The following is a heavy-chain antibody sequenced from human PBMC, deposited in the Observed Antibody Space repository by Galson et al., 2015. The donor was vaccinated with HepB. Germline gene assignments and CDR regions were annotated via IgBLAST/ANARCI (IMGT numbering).Heavy chain of an antibody. CDR2: IYYSGST. Sequence: LTCTVSGGSISSYYWSWIRQPPGKGLEWIGYIYYSGSTNYNPSLKSRVTISVDTSKNQFSLKLSSVTAADTAVYYCAGRSGSYYLYWGQGTLVTVSS. V-gene: IGHV4-59*08. CDR3: AGRSGSYYLY. J-gene: IGHJ4*02. CDR1: GGSISSYY. D-gene: IGHD3-10*01.